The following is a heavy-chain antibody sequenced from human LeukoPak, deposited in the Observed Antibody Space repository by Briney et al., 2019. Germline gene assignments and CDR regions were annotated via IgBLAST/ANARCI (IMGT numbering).Heavy chain of an antibody. CDR1: GFTFGNYA. CDR3: ARGGGNNAIFGVVTYGMDV. Sequence: GGSLRLSCAASGFTFGNYAMSWVRQAPGKGLEWVSAMSATGGSTYYSDPVKGRFTISRDDSKNTLYLQMNSLRPEDTAVYYCARGGGNNAIFGVVTYGMDVWGQGTTVTVSS. D-gene: IGHD3-3*01. V-gene: IGHV3-23*01. CDR2: MSATGGST. J-gene: IGHJ6*02.